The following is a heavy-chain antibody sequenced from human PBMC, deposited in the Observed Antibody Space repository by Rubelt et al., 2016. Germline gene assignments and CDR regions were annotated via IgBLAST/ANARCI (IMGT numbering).Heavy chain of an antibody. D-gene: IGHD6-19*01. CDR2: ISSSSYI. V-gene: IGHV3-21*01. CDR1: YS. J-gene: IGHJ4*02. Sequence: YSMYWVRQAPGKGLEWVSSISSSSYIYYADSVKGRFTISRDNAKNSLYLQMNSLRAEDTAVYYCARVLSGWQDYWGQGTLVTVSS. CDR3: ARVLSGWQDY.